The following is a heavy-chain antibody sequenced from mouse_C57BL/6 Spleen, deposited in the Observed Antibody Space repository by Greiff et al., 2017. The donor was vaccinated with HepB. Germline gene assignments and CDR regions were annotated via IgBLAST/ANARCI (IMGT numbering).Heavy chain of an antibody. CDR1: GYTFTDYY. D-gene: IGHD1-1*01. Sequence: VQLQQSGPELVKPGASVKISCKASGYTFTDYYMNWVKQSHGKSLEWIGDINPNNGGTSYNQKFKGKATLTVDKSSSTAYMELRSLTSEDSAVYYCARGGLYYGSRPLGAMDYWGQGTSVTVSS. CDR2: INPNNGGT. CDR3: ARGGLYYGSRPLGAMDY. V-gene: IGHV1-26*01. J-gene: IGHJ4*01.